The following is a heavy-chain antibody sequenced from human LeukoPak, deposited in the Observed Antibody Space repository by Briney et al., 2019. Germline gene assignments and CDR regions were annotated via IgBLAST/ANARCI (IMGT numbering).Heavy chain of an antibody. CDR1: GFTFSSYS. CDR2: ISSSSSTI. J-gene: IGHJ4*02. D-gene: IGHD1-1*01. CDR3: ARDYNWYFDY. V-gene: IGHV3-48*02. Sequence: GGSLRLSCAASGFTFSSYSMNWVRQAPRKGLEWVSYISSSSSTIYYADSVKGRFTISRDNAMNSLYLQVNSLRDEDTAVYYCARDYNWYFDYWGQGTLVTVSS.